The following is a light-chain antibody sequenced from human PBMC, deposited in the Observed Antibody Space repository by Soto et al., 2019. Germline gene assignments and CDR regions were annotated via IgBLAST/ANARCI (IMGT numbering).Light chain of an antibody. Sequence: DIQMTQSPSSLSASVGNIVTITCRASQTISSWLDWYQQKQGKAPKLLIYKASTLKSGVPSRLRGSGSGTELTLTISSLKTDDFATYYCQHYNSYSEAFGQGTKVDI. CDR2: KAS. CDR1: QTISSW. J-gene: IGKJ1*01. CDR3: QHYNSYSEA. V-gene: IGKV1-5*03.